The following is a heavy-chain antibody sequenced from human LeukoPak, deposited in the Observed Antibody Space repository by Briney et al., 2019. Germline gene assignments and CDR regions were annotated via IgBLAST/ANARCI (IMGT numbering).Heavy chain of an antibody. CDR2: ISGSGGST. CDR3: AKAPRIAAEDYFDY. J-gene: IGHJ4*02. V-gene: IGHV3-23*01. CDR1: GFTVSSNY. Sequence: GGSLRLSCAASGFTVSSNYMSWVRQAPGKGLEWVSAISGSGGSTYYADSVKGRFTISRDNSKNTLYLQMNSLRAEDTAVYYCAKAPRIAAEDYFDYWGQGTLVTVSS. D-gene: IGHD6-13*01.